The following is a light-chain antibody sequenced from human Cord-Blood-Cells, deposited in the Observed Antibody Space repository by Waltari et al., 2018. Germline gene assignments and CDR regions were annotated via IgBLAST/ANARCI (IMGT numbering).Light chain of an antibody. CDR3: SSYTSSSTWV. CDR1: SSDVGGYNY. CDR2: DVS. V-gene: IGLV2-14*03. J-gene: IGLJ3*02. Sequence: QSALTQPASVSGSPGQSITISCTGTSSDVGGYNYVSWYQQRPGKAPKLMIYDVSNRPSGVSNRFSGSKSGNTASLTIPGLQAEDEADYYCSSYTSSSTWVFGGGTKLTVL.